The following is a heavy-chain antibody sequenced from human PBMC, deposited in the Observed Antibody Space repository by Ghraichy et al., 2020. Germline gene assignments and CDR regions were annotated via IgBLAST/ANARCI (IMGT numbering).Heavy chain of an antibody. V-gene: IGHV3-30*04. CDR2: ISYDGSNK. CDR3: ARDPHPLVGATTDY. J-gene: IGHJ4*02. Sequence: GGSLRLSCAASGFTFSSYAMHWVRQAPGKGLEWVAVISYDGSNKYYADSVKGRFTISRDNSKNTLYLQMNSLRAEDTAVYYCARDPHPLVGATTDYWGQGTLVTVSS. D-gene: IGHD1-26*01. CDR1: GFTFSSYA.